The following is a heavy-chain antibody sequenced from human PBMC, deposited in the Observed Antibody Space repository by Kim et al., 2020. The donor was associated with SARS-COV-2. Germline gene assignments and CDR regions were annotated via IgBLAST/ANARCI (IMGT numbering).Heavy chain of an antibody. J-gene: IGHJ1*01. CDR1: GGTFSSYA. D-gene: IGHD3-22*01. V-gene: IGHV1-69*13. Sequence: SVKVSCKASGGTFSSYAISWVRQAPGQGLEWMGGIIPIFGTANYAQKFQGRVTITADESTSTAYMELSSLRSEDTAVYYCARPPPGDSSGYYYGYFQHWGQGTLVTVSS. CDR3: ARPPPGDSSGYYYGYFQH. CDR2: IIPIFGTA.